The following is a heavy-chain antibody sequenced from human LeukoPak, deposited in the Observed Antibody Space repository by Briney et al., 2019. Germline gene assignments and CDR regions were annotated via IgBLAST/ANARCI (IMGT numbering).Heavy chain of an antibody. CDR3: AREEGEDCSRTSCYTSS. J-gene: IGHJ4*02. CDR2: ISGSGSTT. D-gene: IGHD2-2*02. V-gene: IGHV3-11*01. Sequence: GGSLRLSCAASGFTFSDYYMSWIRQAPGKGLEWVSYISGSGSTTYYADSVKGRFTISRDNAKNSLYLQMNSLRVEDTAVYYCAREEGEDCSRTSCYTSSWGQGTQVTVST. CDR1: GFTFSDYY.